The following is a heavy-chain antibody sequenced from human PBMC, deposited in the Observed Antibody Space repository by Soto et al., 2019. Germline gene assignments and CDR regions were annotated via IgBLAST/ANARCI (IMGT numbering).Heavy chain of an antibody. Sequence: GGSLRLSCAASGFTFSSYSMNWVRQAPGKGLEWVSYISSSSTTINYADSVKGRFTISRDNVKNSLYLQMNSLRAEDTAIYYCARVSGSMTIFGVLIPTHWYFDLWGRGTLVTVSS. V-gene: IGHV3-48*01. CDR2: ISSSSTTI. J-gene: IGHJ2*01. D-gene: IGHD3-3*01. CDR1: GFTFSSYS. CDR3: ARVSGSMTIFGVLIPTHWYFDL.